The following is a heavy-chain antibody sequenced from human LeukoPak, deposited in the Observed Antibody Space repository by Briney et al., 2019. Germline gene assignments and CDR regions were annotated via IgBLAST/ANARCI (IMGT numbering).Heavy chain of an antibody. V-gene: IGHV3-49*04. J-gene: IGHJ4*02. CDR3: TRDRDSDYYDSSGSDY. D-gene: IGHD3-22*01. CDR2: IRSKAYGGTT. Sequence: GGSLRLSCAASGFTFSSYSMNWVRQAPGKGLEWVGFIRSKAYGGTTEYAASVKGRFTISRDDSKSIAYLQMNSLKTEDTAVYYCTRDRDSDYYDSSGSDYWGQGTLVTVSS. CDR1: GFTFSSYS.